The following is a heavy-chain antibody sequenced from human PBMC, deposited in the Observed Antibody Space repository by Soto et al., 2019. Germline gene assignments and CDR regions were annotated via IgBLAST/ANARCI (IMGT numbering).Heavy chain of an antibody. D-gene: IGHD4-4*01. Sequence: SVKVSCKASVGTFSSYAISWVRQAPGQGLEWMGGIIPIFGTANYAQKFQGRVTITADESTSTAYMELSSLRSEDTAVYYCARRGNSFYYYYGMDVWGQGTTVTVS. J-gene: IGHJ6*02. CDR1: VGTFSSYA. CDR2: IIPIFGTA. V-gene: IGHV1-69*13. CDR3: ARRGNSFYYYYGMDV.